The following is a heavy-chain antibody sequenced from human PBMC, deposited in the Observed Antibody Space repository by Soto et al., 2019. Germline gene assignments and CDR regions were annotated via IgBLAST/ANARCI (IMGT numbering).Heavy chain of an antibody. Sequence: GGSLRLSCVASGITFSSQALSWVRQAPGKGLEWVSAISVSGGSTYYADSVRGRFSISRDNSKSTLYLQMNSLRAEDTAVYYCANHAGYCSGGSCYGELYFDYWGQGTLVTVSS. V-gene: IGHV3-23*01. CDR2: ISVSGGST. D-gene: IGHD2-15*01. CDR1: GITFSSQA. J-gene: IGHJ4*02. CDR3: ANHAGYCSGGSCYGELYFDY.